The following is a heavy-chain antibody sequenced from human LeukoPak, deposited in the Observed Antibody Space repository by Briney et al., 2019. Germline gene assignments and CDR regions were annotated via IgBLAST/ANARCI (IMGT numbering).Heavy chain of an antibody. CDR1: GFTFSTHA. D-gene: IGHD6-13*01. CDR2: IDSSGDYT. CDR3: GKEFSSGWFF. V-gene: IGHV3-23*01. J-gene: IGHJ4*02. Sequence: GGSLRLSCAASGFTFSTHAMTWVRQAPGKGLEWVSSIDSSGDYTFYADSVKGRFTISRDNSKDTLYLQLSGLRAEDTAIYYCGKEFSSGWFFWGQGTLVPVSS.